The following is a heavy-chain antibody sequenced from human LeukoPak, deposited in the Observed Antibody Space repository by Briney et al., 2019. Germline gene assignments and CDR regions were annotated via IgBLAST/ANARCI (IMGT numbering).Heavy chain of an antibody. CDR2: IRSKAYGGTT. Sequence: PGGSLRLSCTASGFTFGDYAMSWFRQAPGKGLEWVGIIRSKAYGGTTEYAASVKGRFTISRDDSKSIAYLQMNSLKTEDTAVYYCTRDRSPYTIFGVVPIDYWGQGTLVTVSS. CDR1: GFTFGDYA. D-gene: IGHD3-3*01. CDR3: TRDRSPYTIFGVVPIDY. J-gene: IGHJ4*02. V-gene: IGHV3-49*03.